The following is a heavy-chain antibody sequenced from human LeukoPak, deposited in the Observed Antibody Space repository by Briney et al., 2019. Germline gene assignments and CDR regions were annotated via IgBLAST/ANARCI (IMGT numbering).Heavy chain of an antibody. CDR2: INPNSGGT. J-gene: IGHJ4*02. Sequence: GASVKVSCKASGGTFSSYAISWVRQAPGQGLEWMGWINPNSGGTNYAQKFQGRVTMTRDTSISTAYMELSRLRSDDTAVYYCAREYEGYCSSTSCSELDYWGQGTLVTVSS. CDR1: GGTFSSYA. V-gene: IGHV1-2*02. CDR3: AREYEGYCSSTSCSELDY. D-gene: IGHD2-2*01.